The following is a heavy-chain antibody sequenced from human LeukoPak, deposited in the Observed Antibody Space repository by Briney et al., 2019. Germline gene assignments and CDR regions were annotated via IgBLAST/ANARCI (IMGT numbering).Heavy chain of an antibody. CDR3: ARGLSGRWVLNDWVDY. CDR1: GGSFSGYY. J-gene: IGHJ4*02. CDR2: INHSGST. V-gene: IGHV4-34*01. Sequence: SETLSLTCAVYGGSFSGYYWSWIRQPPGKGLEWIGEINHSGSTNYNPSLKSRVTISVDTSKNQFSLKPSSVTAADTAVYYCARGLSGRWVLNDWVDYWGQGTLVTVSS. D-gene: IGHD5-24*01.